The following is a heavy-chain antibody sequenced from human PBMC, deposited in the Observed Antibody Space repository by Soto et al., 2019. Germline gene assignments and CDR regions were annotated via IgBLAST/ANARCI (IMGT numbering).Heavy chain of an antibody. CDR1: GYTFTGYY. D-gene: IGHD2-15*01. V-gene: IGHV1-2*04. J-gene: IGHJ3*02. CDR3: ARGGPVCSGGSCYGPSTFDI. CDR2: INPNSGGT. Sequence: HVQLVQSGAEVKKPGASVKVSCKASGYTFTGYYMHWVRQAPGQGLEWMGWINPNSGGTNYAQKFQGWVTMTRDTSISTAYMELSRLRSDDTAVYYCARGGPVCSGGSCYGPSTFDIWGQGTMVTVSS.